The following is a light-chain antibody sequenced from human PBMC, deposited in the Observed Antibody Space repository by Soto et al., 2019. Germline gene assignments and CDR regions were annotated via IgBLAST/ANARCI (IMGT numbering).Light chain of an antibody. CDR1: QSVSSY. CDR3: QQYGGSPIT. CDR2: GAS. J-gene: IGKJ5*01. V-gene: IGKV3-20*01. Sequence: EIVLTQSPATLSLSPGERATLSCRASQSVSSYLAWYQQKRGQPPRLLISGASSRAAGVPDRFSGSGSGTDFTLTISRLEPEDFALYYCQQYGGSPITFGQGTRLEIK.